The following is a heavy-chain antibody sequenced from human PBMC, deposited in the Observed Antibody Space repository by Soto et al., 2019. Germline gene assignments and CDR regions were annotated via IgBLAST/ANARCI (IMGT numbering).Heavy chain of an antibody. V-gene: IGHV3-72*01. D-gene: IGHD2-2*01. Sequence: PGGSLRLSCAASGFTFSDHYMDWVRQAPGKGLEWVGRTRNKANSYTTEYAASVKGRFTISRDDSKNSLYLQMNSLKTEDTAVYYCARNRCSSTSCYAPGAFDIWGQGTMVTVSS. CDR3: ARNRCSSTSCYAPGAFDI. CDR1: GFTFSDHY. J-gene: IGHJ3*02. CDR2: TRNKANSYTT.